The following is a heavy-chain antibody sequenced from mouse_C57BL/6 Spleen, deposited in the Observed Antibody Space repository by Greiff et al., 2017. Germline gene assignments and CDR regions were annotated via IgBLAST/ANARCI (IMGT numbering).Heavy chain of an antibody. CDR3: TRQGFHLDY. Sequence: EVKVEESGGGLVQPGGSMKLSCAASGFTFSDAWMDWVRQSPGKGLEWVAEIRNKANNRATYYAETVKGRFTISRDDSKSCVYLQMNSLRAEDTGIYYCTRQGFHLDYWGQGTTLTVSS. V-gene: IGHV6-6*01. CDR1: GFTFSDAW. J-gene: IGHJ2*01. CDR2: IRNKANNRAT.